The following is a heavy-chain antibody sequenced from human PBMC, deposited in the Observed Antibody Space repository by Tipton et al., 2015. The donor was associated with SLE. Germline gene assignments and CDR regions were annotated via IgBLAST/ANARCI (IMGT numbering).Heavy chain of an antibody. D-gene: IGHD6-19*01. CDR1: GGSISSYY. J-gene: IGHJ4*02. CDR3: ARGRDSSGWSDY. Sequence: TLSLTCTVSGGSISSYYWSWIRQPPGKGLEWIGYIYTSGSTNYNPSLKSRVTISVDTSKNQFSLKLSSVTAADTAVYYCARGRDSSGWSDYWGQGTLVTVSS. CDR2: IYTSGST. V-gene: IGHV4-4*09.